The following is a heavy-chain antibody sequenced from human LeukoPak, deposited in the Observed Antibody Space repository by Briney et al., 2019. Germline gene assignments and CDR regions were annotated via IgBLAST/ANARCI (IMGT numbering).Heavy chain of an antibody. CDR2: ISSSGSYT. V-gene: IGHV3-11*06. J-gene: IGHJ4*02. D-gene: IGHD3-10*01. CDR3: ARGGYGSGSSGY. CDR1: GFTFGDYY. Sequence: KPAGSLRLSCAASGFTFGDYYMSWIRQAPGKGLEWISFISSSGSYTMSAGSVKGRFTISRDNSKHTLYLQMNSLRAEDTAVYYCARGGYGSGSSGYWGQGTLVTVSS.